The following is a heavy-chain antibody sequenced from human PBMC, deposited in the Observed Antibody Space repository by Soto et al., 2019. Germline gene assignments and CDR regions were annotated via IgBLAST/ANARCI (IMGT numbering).Heavy chain of an antibody. CDR3: ARHYYGSGSYSPYYYYYGMDV. CDR1: GGSISSSSYY. D-gene: IGHD3-10*01. CDR2: IYYSGST. J-gene: IGHJ6*02. Sequence: PSETLSLTCTVSGGSISSSSYYGSWLRHPPGKVLEWIGSIYYSGSTYYNPSLKSRVTISVDTSKNQFSLKLSSVTAADTAVYYCARHYYGSGSYSPYYYYYGMDVWGQGTTVT. V-gene: IGHV4-39*01.